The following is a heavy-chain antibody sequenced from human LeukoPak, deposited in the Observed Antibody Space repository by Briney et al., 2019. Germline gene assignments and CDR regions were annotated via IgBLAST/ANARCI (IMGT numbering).Heavy chain of an antibody. CDR2: IYYSGST. Sequence: SETLSLTCTVSGGSISSYYWSWIRQPPGKGLEWIGYIYYSGSTNYNPSLKSRVTISVDTSKNQFSLKLSSVTAADTAVYYCARVGSSWPHYYFDSWGRGTLVTVSS. CDR3: ARVGSSWPHYYFDS. V-gene: IGHV4-59*12. CDR1: GGSISSYY. D-gene: IGHD6-13*01. J-gene: IGHJ4*02.